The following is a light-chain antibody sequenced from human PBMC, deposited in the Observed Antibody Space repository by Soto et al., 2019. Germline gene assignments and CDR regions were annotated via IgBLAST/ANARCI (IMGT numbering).Light chain of an antibody. CDR2: GNT. CDR3: QSYDSSLSGYV. V-gene: IGLV1-40*01. J-gene: IGLJ1*01. Sequence: SVLTQPPSVSGAPGQRVTISCTGSSSNIGAGYDVHWYQQLPGTAPKLLIHGNTNRPSGVPDRFSGSRSGLAITGLQAEDEADYYCQSYDSSLSGYVFGTGTKVTVL. CDR1: SSNIGAGYD.